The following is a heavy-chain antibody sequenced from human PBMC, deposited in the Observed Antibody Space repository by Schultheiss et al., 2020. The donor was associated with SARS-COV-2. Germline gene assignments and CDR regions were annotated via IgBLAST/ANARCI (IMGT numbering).Heavy chain of an antibody. V-gene: IGHV4-61*05. J-gene: IGHJ6*02. CDR1: GGSISSGGYY. CDR3: ARGRGTGSYRPDGYGMDV. D-gene: IGHD3-16*02. Sequence: SETLSLTCTVSGGSISSGGYYWSWIRQPPGKGLEWIGYIYYSGSTYYNPSLKSRVTISVDKSKNQFSLKLSSVTAADTAVYYCARGRGTGSYRPDGYGMDVWGQGTTVTVSS. CDR2: IYYSGST.